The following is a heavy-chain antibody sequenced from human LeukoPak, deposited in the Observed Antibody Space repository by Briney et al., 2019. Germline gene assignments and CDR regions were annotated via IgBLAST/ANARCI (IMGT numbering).Heavy chain of an antibody. CDR2: ISSSSSYI. D-gene: IGHD6-13*01. CDR1: GFTFSSYS. CDR3: AKGRSSSSYWYFDL. J-gene: IGHJ2*01. V-gene: IGHV3-21*04. Sequence: GGSLRLSCAASGFTFSSYSMNWVRQAPGKGLEWVSSISSSSSYIYYADSVKGRFTISRDNAKNSLYLQMNSLRAEDTAVYYCAKGRSSSSYWYFDLWGRGTLVTVSS.